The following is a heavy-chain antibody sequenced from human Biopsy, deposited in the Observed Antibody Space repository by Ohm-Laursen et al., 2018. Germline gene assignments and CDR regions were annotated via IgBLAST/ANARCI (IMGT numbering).Heavy chain of an antibody. CDR2: IIPILNLT. V-gene: IGHV1-69*04. D-gene: IGHD3-22*01. Sequence: ASVKVSCKAPGGTFSNYGVNWVRQAPGQGLEWMGRIIPILNLTNFAPNLRGRVTITADKSANTVYMELTSLTSEDTAVYYCASDDSRNEKNAFDIWGQGTMVTVSS. CDR3: ASDDSRNEKNAFDI. CDR1: GGTFSNYG. J-gene: IGHJ3*02.